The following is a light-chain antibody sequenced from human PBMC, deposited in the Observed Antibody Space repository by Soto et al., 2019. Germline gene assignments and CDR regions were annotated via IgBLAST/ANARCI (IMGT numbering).Light chain of an antibody. Sequence: EIVLTQSPGTLSLSPGERATLSCRASQSIDSKYLGWYQQKPGQTPRLLIYGASSRATGIPDRFSGSGSGTDFTLTIIRLEPEDFAVYYCQHYGTSPATFGQGTNVDIK. CDR1: QSIDSKY. V-gene: IGKV3-20*01. CDR3: QHYGTSPAT. CDR2: GAS. J-gene: IGKJ1*01.